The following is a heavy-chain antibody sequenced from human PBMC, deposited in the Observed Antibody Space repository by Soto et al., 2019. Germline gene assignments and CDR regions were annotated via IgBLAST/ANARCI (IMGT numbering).Heavy chain of an antibody. J-gene: IGHJ6*02. D-gene: IGHD4-17*01. CDR3: ARHDYGDYEDYYCGMDV. V-gene: IGHV4-59*08. CDR2: IYYSGST. Sequence: SETLSLTCTVSGGSISGFYWSWIRQPPGKGLEWIANIYYSGSTKYNPSLRSRVTISVGTSKNQFSLKLSSVTAADTAVYYCARHDYGDYEDYYCGMDVWGQGTTVTVSS. CDR1: GGSISGFY.